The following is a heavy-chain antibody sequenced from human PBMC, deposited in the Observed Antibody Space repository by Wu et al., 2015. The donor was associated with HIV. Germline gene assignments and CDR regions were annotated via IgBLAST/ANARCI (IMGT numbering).Heavy chain of an antibody. V-gene: IGHV1-69*13. CDR3: ARDPCGGGSCYFSRSAEYFQH. D-gene: IGHD2-15*01. Sequence: QVQLVQSGAEVKKPGSSVKVSCKASGGTFSSYAISWVRQAPGQGLEWMGRIIPIFGTANYAQKFQGRVTITADESTSTAYMELSSLRSEDTAVYYCARDPCGGGSCYFSRSAEYFQHWGQGTLVTVSS. J-gene: IGHJ1*01. CDR1: GGTFSSYA. CDR2: IIPIFGTA.